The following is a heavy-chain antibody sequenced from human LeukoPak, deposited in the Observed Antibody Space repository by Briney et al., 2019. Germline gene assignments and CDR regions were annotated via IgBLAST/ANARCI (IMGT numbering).Heavy chain of an antibody. J-gene: IGHJ5*02. CDR3: ARADGDYRGWFDP. CDR1: GGSFSGYY. D-gene: IGHD4-17*01. Sequence: SETLSLTCAVYGGSFSGYYWSWIRQPPGKGLEWIGEINHSGSTNYNPSLKSRVTISVDTSKNQFSLKLSSVTAADTAVYYCARADGDYRGWFDPWGQGTLVTVSS. V-gene: IGHV4-34*01. CDR2: INHSGST.